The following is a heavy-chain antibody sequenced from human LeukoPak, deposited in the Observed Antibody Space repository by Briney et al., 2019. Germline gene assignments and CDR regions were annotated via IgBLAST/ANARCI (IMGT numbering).Heavy chain of an antibody. CDR1: GFTFSGFA. CDR2: ISRSGEST. CDR3: AKDYAVGSIDY. Sequence: GGSLRLSCAASGFTFSGFAMSWIRQAPGKGLEWVSSISRSGESTFYADSVRGRFTISRDNSKDTVSLQMESLRAEDTALYYCAKDYAVGSIDYWGQGTLVTVSS. V-gene: IGHV3-23*01. D-gene: IGHD3-16*01. J-gene: IGHJ4*02.